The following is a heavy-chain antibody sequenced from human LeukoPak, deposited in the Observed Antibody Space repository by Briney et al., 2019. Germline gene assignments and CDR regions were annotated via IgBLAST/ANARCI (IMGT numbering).Heavy chain of an antibody. J-gene: IGHJ6*03. Sequence: PSETLSLTCAVYGGSFSGYYWSWIRQPPGKGLEWIGEINHSGSTNYNPSLKSRVTISVDTSKNQFSLKLSSVTAADTAVYYCARGRSYYDSSGYYYYYYYYMDVWGKGTTVTVSS. D-gene: IGHD3-22*01. CDR2: INHSGST. CDR3: ARGRSYYDSSGYYYYYYYYMDV. CDR1: GGSFSGYY. V-gene: IGHV4-34*01.